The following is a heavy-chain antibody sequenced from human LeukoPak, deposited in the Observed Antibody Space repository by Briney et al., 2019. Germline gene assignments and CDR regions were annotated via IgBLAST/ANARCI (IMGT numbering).Heavy chain of an antibody. CDR2: IYYSGST. CDR1: GGSISSYY. J-gene: IGHJ6*03. D-gene: IGHD4-17*01. CDR3: ARISHYGDYVWYYYMDV. V-gene: IGHV4-59*01. Sequence: PSETLSLTCTVSGGSISSYYWSWIRQPPGKGLEWIGYIYYSGSTNYNPSLKSRVTISVDTSKNQFSLKLSSVTAADTAVYYCARISHYGDYVWYYYMDVWGKGTTVTVSS.